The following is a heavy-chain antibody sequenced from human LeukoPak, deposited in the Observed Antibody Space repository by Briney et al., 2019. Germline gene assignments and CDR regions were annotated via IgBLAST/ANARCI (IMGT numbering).Heavy chain of an antibody. D-gene: IGHD3-3*01. Sequence: GGSLRLSCAASGFTYSSYEMNWVRQAPGKGLEWVSYISSSGSTIYYADSVKGRFTISRDNAKNSLYLQMNSLRAEDTAVYYCAKLGGVVIPGGRWGQGTLVTVSS. V-gene: IGHV3-48*03. CDR3: AKLGGVVIPGGR. CDR2: ISSSGSTI. CDR1: GFTYSSYE. J-gene: IGHJ4*02.